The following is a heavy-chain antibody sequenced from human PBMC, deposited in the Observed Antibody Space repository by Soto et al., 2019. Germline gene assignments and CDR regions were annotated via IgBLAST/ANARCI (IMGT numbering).Heavy chain of an antibody. J-gene: IGHJ3*02. D-gene: IGHD5-18*01. V-gene: IGHV3-30*18. Sequence: HVQLMESGGGVVQPGRSLRLSCAASGFTFRTYGMHWVRQAPGKGLEWVAVISDDGKNKYNIASVEGRFTISRDNSKNTLFLQMNGLRTEDTAVYYCAKGGGYTYGTNDAFDIWGPGTMVTVSS. CDR2: ISDDGKNK. CDR1: GFTFRTYG. CDR3: AKGGGYTYGTNDAFDI.